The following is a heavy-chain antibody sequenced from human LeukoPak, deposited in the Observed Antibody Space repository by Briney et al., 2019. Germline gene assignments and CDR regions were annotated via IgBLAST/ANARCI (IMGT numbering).Heavy chain of an antibody. CDR3: ARADYGTSAYYYTFDY. CDR2: IYYRGST. J-gene: IGHJ4*02. D-gene: IGHD3-22*01. V-gene: IGHV4-59*01. Sequence: KSSETLSLTCTVSGGSINGYYRSWIRQPPEKGLEWIGYIYYRGSTNYNPSLKSRVTISVDTSKNQFSLKLSSVTAADTAVYYCARADYGTSAYYYTFDYWGQGTLVTVSP. CDR1: GGSINGYY.